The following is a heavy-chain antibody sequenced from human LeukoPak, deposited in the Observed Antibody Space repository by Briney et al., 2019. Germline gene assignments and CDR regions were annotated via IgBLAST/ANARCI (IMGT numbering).Heavy chain of an antibody. CDR1: GFTFGSYA. V-gene: IGHV3-7*01. J-gene: IGHJ6*02. CDR3: ARDHCSSSSCYTYYGMEL. D-gene: IGHD2-2*02. Sequence: GGSLRLSCAASGFTFGSYAMDWVRQVPGKGLEWVANINQDRSEKSYVDSVKGRFTISRDNAKNSLYLQMNSLRAEDTAVYYCARDHCSSSSCYTYYGMELWGQGTTVTVSS. CDR2: INQDRSEK.